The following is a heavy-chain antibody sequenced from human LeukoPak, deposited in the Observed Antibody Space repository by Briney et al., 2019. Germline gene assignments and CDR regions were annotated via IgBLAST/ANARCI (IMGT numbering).Heavy chain of an antibody. CDR1: GGTFSSYA. V-gene: IGHV1-69*13. CDR2: IIPIFGTA. D-gene: IGHD6-13*01. Sequence: SVKVSCKASGGTFSSYAISWVRQAPGQGLEWMGGIIPIFGTANYAQKFQGRVTITADESTSTAYMELSSLGSEDTAVYYCARDRIRSSWSHPFDYWGQGTLVTVSS. CDR3: ARDRIRSSWSHPFDY. J-gene: IGHJ4*02.